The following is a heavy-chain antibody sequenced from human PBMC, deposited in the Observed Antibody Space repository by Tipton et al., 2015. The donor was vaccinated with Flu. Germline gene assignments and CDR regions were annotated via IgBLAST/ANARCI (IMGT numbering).Heavy chain of an antibody. J-gene: IGHJ4*02. Sequence: SLRLSCAASGFTFSSYSMNWVRQAPGKGLEWVSSISSSSSYIYYADSVKGRFTISRDNAKNSLYLQMNSLRAEDTAVYYCARGRRRSERSLWFGEDDIPSPKLDYWGQGTLVTVSS. CDR1: GFTFSSYS. CDR2: ISSSSSYI. V-gene: IGHV3-21*01. CDR3: ARGRRRSERSLWFGEDDIPSPKLDY. D-gene: IGHD3-10*01.